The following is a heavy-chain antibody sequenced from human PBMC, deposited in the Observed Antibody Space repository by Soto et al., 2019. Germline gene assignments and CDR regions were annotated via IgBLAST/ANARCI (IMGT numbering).Heavy chain of an antibody. D-gene: IGHD2-15*01. V-gene: IGHV1-69*06. CDR1: GGSFNNYA. CDR2: IIPTFGTP. CDR3: ARHYCSGVNCYSNYYYYGMDV. J-gene: IGHJ6*02. Sequence: SVKVSCKASGGSFNNYAVSWVRQAPGQGLEWLGGIIPTFGTPKYAQNFQGSVSITADKSTSTAYMELSSLRSEDTAVYYCARHYCSGVNCYSNYYYYGMDVWGQGTTVTVS.